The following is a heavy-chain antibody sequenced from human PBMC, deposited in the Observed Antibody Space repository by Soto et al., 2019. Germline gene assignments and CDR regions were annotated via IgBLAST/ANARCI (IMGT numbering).Heavy chain of an antibody. D-gene: IGHD3-3*01. CDR1: GFTFSSYA. Sequence: GGSLRLSCAASGFTFSSYAMSWVRQAPGKGLEWVSAISGSGGSTYYADSVKGRFTISRDNSKNTLYLQMNSLRAEDTAVYYCAKDIYPTYYDFWSGYYIDAFDIWGQGTMVTVSS. J-gene: IGHJ3*02. CDR3: AKDIYPTYYDFWSGYYIDAFDI. CDR2: ISGSGGST. V-gene: IGHV3-23*01.